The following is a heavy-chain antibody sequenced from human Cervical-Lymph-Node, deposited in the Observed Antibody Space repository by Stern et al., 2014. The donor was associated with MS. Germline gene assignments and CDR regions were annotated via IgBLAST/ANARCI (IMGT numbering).Heavy chain of an antibody. D-gene: IGHD6-19*01. CDR3: ARQLSSEELDY. CDR1: GYSFTSYW. J-gene: IGHJ4*02. CDR2: ISPVDSDA. V-gene: IGHV5-51*01. Sequence: EVQLVESGAEVKKPGESLKISCKGSGYSFTSYWIAWVRQMPGQGLEWMGIISPVDSDARYSPSFQGQVTFSVDKSVGTAYVQWNSLKASDTAMYYCARQLSSEELDYWGQGTLVSVSS.